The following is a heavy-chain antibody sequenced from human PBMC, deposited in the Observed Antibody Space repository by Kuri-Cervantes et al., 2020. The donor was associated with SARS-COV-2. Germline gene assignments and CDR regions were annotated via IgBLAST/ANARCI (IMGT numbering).Heavy chain of an antibody. CDR2: IYYSGST. CDR3: ARQIRASSSYDY. J-gene: IGHJ4*02. CDR1: GGSFSGYY. V-gene: IGHV4-34*01. D-gene: IGHD6-6*01. Sequence: ESLKISCAVYGGSFSGYYWSWIRQPPGKGLEWIGSIYYSGSTYYNPSLKSRVTISVDTSKNQFSLKLSSVTAADTAVYYCARQIRASSSYDYWGQGTLVTVSS.